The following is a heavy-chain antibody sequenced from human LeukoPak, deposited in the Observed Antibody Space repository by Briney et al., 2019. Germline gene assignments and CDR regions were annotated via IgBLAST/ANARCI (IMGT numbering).Heavy chain of an antibody. Sequence: PGGSLRLSCAASGFSLSNYWMNWVRQAPGKGLEWVANIKQDGSEKNYVDSVKGRFSISRDNAKNSLILQMNSLRDEDTAAYYCAIGVWAPFDSWGQGTLVSVSS. J-gene: IGHJ4*02. V-gene: IGHV3-7*01. CDR3: AIGVWAPFDS. D-gene: IGHD7-27*01. CDR2: IKQDGSEK. CDR1: GFSLSNYW.